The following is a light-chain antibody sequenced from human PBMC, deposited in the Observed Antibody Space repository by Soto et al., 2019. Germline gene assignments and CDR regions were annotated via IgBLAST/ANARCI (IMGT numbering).Light chain of an antibody. J-gene: IGLJ3*02. CDR1: NSNIGLNT. CDR2: SNN. Sequence: QSVLTQPPSVSGTPGQSVTISCSGSNSNIGLNTVNWYQELPGTAPKLLFYSNNQRPSGVPGRFSGSKSGTSASLAISGLQSEDEADYYCASWDDSLNGWVFGGGTKLTVL. CDR3: ASWDDSLNGWV. V-gene: IGLV1-44*01.